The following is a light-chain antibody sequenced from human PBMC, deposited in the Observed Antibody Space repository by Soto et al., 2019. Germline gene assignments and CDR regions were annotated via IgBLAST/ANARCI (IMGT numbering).Light chain of an antibody. Sequence: DIQTTQSPSTLSASVGDRVTITCRASQSIRSELSWYQQKPGKAPKLLIYKASSLESGVPSRFSGSGSGTEFTLTVSSLQPDDFATYYCQQYESYPLTFGGGTKVDI. CDR3: QQYESYPLT. V-gene: IGKV1-5*03. CDR1: QSIRSE. J-gene: IGKJ4*01. CDR2: KAS.